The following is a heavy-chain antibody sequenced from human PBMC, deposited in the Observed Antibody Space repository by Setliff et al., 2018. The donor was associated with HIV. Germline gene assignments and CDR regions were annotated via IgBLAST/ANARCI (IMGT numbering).Heavy chain of an antibody. V-gene: IGHV4-34*01. D-gene: IGHD1-1*01. CDR2: IHHSGST. CDR3: ARRGWNGYKSFED. J-gene: IGHJ4*02. CDR1: GESFSGYY. Sequence: KASETLSLTCAVYGESFSGYYWSWIRQPPGKGLEWIGEIHHSGSTNCNPSLQSRVTISVDTSKKQVSLNVRSVTAADTAVYYCARRGWNGYKSFEDWGQGTQVTVSS.